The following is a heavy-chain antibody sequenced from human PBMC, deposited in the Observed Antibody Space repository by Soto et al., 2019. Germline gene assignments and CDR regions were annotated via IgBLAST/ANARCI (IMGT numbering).Heavy chain of an antibody. D-gene: IGHD2-15*01. CDR1: GGSFSGYY. CDR2: INHSGST. V-gene: IGHV4-34*01. CDR3: ARTIVVVAATPGWFDP. J-gene: IGHJ5*02. Sequence: QVQLQQWGAGLLKPSETLSLTCADYGGSFSGYYWSWIRQPPGKGLEWIGEINHSGSTNYNPSLKSRVTISVDTSKNQFSLKLSSVTAADTAVYYCARTIVVVAATPGWFDPWGQGTLVTVSS.